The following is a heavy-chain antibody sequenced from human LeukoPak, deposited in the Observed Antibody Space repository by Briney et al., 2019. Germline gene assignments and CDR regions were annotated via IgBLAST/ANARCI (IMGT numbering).Heavy chain of an antibody. CDR3: ARWGRTTGPY. V-gene: IGHV3-23*01. J-gene: IGHJ4*02. Sequence: GGSLRLSCAVSGITLSNYGMSWVRQAPGKGLEWVAGISGSGGSTYYADSVKGRFTISRDNPKNTLYLQMNSLRAEDTAVYYCARWGRTTGPYWGQGTLVTLSS. D-gene: IGHD3-16*01. CDR2: ISGSGGST. CDR1: GITLSNYG.